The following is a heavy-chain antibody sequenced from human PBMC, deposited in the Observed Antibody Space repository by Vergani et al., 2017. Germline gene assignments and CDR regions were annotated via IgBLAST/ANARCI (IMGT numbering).Heavy chain of an antibody. Sequence: QVQLQESGPGLVKPSETLSLTCTVSGGSVSSGSYYWSWIRQPPGKGLEWIGYIYYSGSTNYNPSLKSRGTMSVDTSKNQFSLKLSSVTAVDTAVYYCARTVVAATLSGRWYYYMDVWGKGTTVTVSS. D-gene: IGHD2-15*01. CDR1: GGSVSSGSYY. CDR2: IYYSGST. J-gene: IGHJ6*03. CDR3: ARTVVAATLSGRWYYYMDV. V-gene: IGHV4-61*01.